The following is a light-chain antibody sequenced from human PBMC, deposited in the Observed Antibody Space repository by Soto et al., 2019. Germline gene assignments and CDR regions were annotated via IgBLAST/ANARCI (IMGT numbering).Light chain of an antibody. Sequence: EVLLTHSPGALSLSPGERATLSCRASQSVTSNYLAWYQQKPGQAPRLLLFGASIRDAGIPDRFSGSGSGTDFTLTISRMEPEDFAVYHCQQYGSSPKTFGQGTKVDIK. CDR1: QSVTSNY. CDR3: QQYGSSPKT. V-gene: IGKV3-20*01. J-gene: IGKJ1*01. CDR2: GAS.